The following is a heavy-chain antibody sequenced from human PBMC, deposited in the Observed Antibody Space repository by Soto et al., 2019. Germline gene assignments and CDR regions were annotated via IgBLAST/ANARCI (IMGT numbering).Heavy chain of an antibody. V-gene: IGHV1-18*01. D-gene: IGHD2-2*01. CDR1: GYTFSSYG. CDR2: ISAYNGNT. Sequence: ASVNVSCKASGYTFSSYGISWVRQAPGQGLEWMGWISAYNGNTNYAQKLQGRVTMTTDTSTSTAYMELRSLRSDDTAVYYCASSPAAMFAFDIWGQGTMVTVSS. CDR3: ASSPAAMFAFDI. J-gene: IGHJ3*02.